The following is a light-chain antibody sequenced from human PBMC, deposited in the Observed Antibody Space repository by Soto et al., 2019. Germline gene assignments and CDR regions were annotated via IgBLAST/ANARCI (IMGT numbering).Light chain of an antibody. J-gene: IGKJ2*01. CDR1: QTVSSSY. CDR3: QQYGNSPYT. Sequence: EIVLTQSPGTLSLSPGERATLSCRASQTVSSSYLAWYQQKPGQAPRLLIYGASSRATGIPDRFSVSGSGTDFTLTISRLEPEDLAVYYCQQYGNSPYTFGQGTKLEIK. V-gene: IGKV3-20*01. CDR2: GAS.